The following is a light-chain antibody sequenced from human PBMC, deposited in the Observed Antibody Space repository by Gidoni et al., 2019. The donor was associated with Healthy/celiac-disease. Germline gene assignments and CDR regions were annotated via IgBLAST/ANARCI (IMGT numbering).Light chain of an antibody. V-gene: IGKV1-39*01. Sequence: DIQMTQSPSSLSASVGDRVTITCRASQSISSYLNCYQQKPGKAPKLLIYAASSLQSGVPSRFSGSGSGTDFTLTIISLQPEDFATYYCQQSYSTPRTFGQGTRLEIK. CDR1: QSISSY. CDR3: QQSYSTPRT. J-gene: IGKJ5*01. CDR2: AAS.